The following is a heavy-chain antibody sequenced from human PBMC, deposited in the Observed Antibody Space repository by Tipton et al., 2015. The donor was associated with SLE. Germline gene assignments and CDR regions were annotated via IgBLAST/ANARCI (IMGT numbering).Heavy chain of an antibody. CDR1: GDSMSSGSYY. D-gene: IGHD2-2*01. CDR3: ARQPVVPAVMPATFDI. J-gene: IGHJ3*02. CDR2: IYYSENT. Sequence: TLSLTCTVSGDSMSSGSYYWAWIRQPPGKGLEWIASIYYSENTYYNPSLQSRVSISVDPSRNQFSLKLTSVTAADRAVYYCARQPVVPAVMPATFDIWGQGTKVIVSS. V-gene: IGHV4-39*01.